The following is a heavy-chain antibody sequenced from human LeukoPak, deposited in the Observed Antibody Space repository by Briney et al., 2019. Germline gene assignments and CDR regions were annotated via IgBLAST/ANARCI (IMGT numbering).Heavy chain of an antibody. Sequence: GGSLRLSCAASGFTFSSFWMHWVRQVPGKGLVWVSRIDSDGSSATYADSVKGRFTISRDNAKNTLYLQMNSLRAEDTAVYYCARSEYSFDYWGQGSLVTVSS. CDR2: IDSDGSSA. J-gene: IGHJ4*02. V-gene: IGHV3-74*03. CDR1: GFTFSSFW. CDR3: ARSEYSFDY. D-gene: IGHD6-6*01.